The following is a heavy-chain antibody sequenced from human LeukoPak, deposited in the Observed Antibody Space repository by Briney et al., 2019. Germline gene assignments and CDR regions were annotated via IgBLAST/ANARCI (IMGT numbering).Heavy chain of an antibody. Sequence: SETLSLTCTVSGGSISSYYWSWIRQPPGKGLEWIGYIYYSGSTNYNPSLKSRVTISVDTSKNQFSLKLSSVTAADTAVYYCARHLQSSTSCYYCEMIWYFDLWGRGTLVTVSS. CDR3: ARHLQSSTSCYYCEMIWYFDL. J-gene: IGHJ2*01. CDR2: IYYSGST. D-gene: IGHD2-2*01. CDR1: GGSISSYY. V-gene: IGHV4-59*08.